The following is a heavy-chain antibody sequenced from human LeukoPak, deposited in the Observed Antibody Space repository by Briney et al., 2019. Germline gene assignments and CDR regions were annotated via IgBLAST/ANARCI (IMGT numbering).Heavy chain of an antibody. D-gene: IGHD3-22*01. V-gene: IGHV3-23*01. CDR2: ISGSGGNT. CDR1: GFTFSSYA. CDR3: ARSHDSSGYYYVGYYYYYGMDV. J-gene: IGHJ6*02. Sequence: GGSLRLSCAASGFTFSSYAMSWVRQAPGKGLEWVSGISGSGGNTYYADSVKGRFTISRDNSNNTLYLQMNSLRAEDTAVYYCARSHDSSGYYYVGYYYYYGMDVWGQGTTVTVSS.